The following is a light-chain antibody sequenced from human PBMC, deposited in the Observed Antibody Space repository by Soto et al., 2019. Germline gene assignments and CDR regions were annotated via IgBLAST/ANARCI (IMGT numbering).Light chain of an antibody. J-gene: IGKJ5*01. CDR1: QSVSSSY. Sequence: EIVLTQSPGTLSLSPGERATLSCRASQSVSSSYLAWYQQKPGQAPRLLIYGASSRATGIPDRFSGSGSGSDCSLTISRLEPEDFAVYSWQQDGSSPPVTFGQGTRLEIK. CDR2: GAS. CDR3: QQDGSSPPVT. V-gene: IGKV3-20*01.